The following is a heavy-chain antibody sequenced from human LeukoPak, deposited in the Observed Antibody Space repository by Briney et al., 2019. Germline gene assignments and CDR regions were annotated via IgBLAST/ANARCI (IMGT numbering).Heavy chain of an antibody. CDR2: MNPNSGNT. J-gene: IGHJ3*02. CDR1: GYTFTSYD. D-gene: IGHD4-23*01. Sequence: ASVNVSCKASGYTFTSYDINWVRQATGQGLEWMGWMNPNSGNTGYAQKLQGRVTMTTDTSTSTAYMELRSLRSDDTAVYYCARGGGPDAFDIWGQGTMVTVSS. V-gene: IGHV1-8*01. CDR3: ARGGGPDAFDI.